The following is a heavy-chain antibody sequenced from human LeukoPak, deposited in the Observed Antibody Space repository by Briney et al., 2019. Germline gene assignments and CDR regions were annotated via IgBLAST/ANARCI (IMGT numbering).Heavy chain of an antibody. Sequence: PGASVKVSCKASAYTFISYYMHWVRQAPGQGLEWMGIINPSGGSTSYAQKFQGRVTITRDTSTSTVYMELSSLRSEDTAVYYCARCLRGGDFVAQDAFDIWGQGTMVTVSS. D-gene: IGHD2-21*02. V-gene: IGHV1-46*01. CDR1: AYTFISYY. CDR2: INPSGGST. CDR3: ARCLRGGDFVAQDAFDI. J-gene: IGHJ3*02.